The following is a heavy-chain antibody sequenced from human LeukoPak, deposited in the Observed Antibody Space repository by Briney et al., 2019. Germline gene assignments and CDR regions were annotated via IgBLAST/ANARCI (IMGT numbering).Heavy chain of an antibody. Sequence: SCSXXGFXFSTYVMHWVRQAPGKGLEYVSAISSNGDNTYYADSVKGRFTISRDNSKNTLYLQMSSLRADDTAVYYCVRGTGYWGQGTLVTVSS. CDR2: ISSNGDNT. CDR3: VRGTGY. J-gene: IGHJ4*02. CDR1: GFXFSTYV. V-gene: IGHV3-64D*06.